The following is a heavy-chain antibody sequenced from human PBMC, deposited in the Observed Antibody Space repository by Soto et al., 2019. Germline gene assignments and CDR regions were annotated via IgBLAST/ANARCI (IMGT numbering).Heavy chain of an antibody. V-gene: IGHV3-48*02. CDR1: GFTFSSYS. Sequence: GGSLRLSCVASGFTFSSYSMNWVRQAPGQGLEWVSYISSSSNVIYYADSVKGRFTISRDNAKNSLYLQMNSLRDDDTAVYYCATSVGASGYEFYWGQGTLVTVSS. CDR2: ISSSSNVI. D-gene: IGHD5-12*01. J-gene: IGHJ4*02. CDR3: ATSVGASGYEFY.